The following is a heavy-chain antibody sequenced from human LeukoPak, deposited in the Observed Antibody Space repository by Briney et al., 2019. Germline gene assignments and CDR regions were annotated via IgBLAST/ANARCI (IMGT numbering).Heavy chain of an antibody. J-gene: IGHJ4*02. CDR3: AKVAVGSTTYFFSFDS. V-gene: IGHV3-23*01. CDR2: ISVGGIST. CDR1: GFTFCNYA. Sequence: GGALRLSCAASGFTFCNYAMSWGRPAPGEGLGWGSAISVGGISTYYADSVKGRFTISRDNSKNTLYLQMNSLRAEDTAVYYCAKVAVGSTTYFFSFDSWGQGTLVTVSS. D-gene: IGHD1-26*01.